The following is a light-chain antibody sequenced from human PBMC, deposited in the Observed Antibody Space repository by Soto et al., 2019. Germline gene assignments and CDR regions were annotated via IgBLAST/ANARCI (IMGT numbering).Light chain of an antibody. CDR2: RAS. CDR3: QQYQNLWT. Sequence: IQMTQSPATLSVSPGERATLSCRASQTIYSNVAWYQQRPGQAPRLLIYRASARATGIPARLSGSGSGTEFTLTIGSMQSEDSAVYYCQQYQNLWTFGQGTKVDIK. V-gene: IGKV3-15*01. J-gene: IGKJ1*01. CDR1: QTIYSN.